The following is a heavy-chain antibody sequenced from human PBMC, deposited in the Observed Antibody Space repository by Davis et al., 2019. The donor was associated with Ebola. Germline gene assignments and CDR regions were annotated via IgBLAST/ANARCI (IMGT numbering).Heavy chain of an antibody. CDR1: GFDFSTYW. Sequence: GESLKISCTVSGFDFSTYWMTWVRLAPGKGLEWVGNINRDGSEINYVESVKGRFTISRDNVKNSVYLQMNSLRAEDTAVYYCVRDDRSQYLFDYWGQGTLVTVSS. CDR2: INRDGSEI. D-gene: IGHD2/OR15-2a*01. V-gene: IGHV3-7*03. CDR3: VRDDRSQYLFDY. J-gene: IGHJ4*02.